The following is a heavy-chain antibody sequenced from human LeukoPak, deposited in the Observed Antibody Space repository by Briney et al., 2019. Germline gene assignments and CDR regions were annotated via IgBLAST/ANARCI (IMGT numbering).Heavy chain of an antibody. CDR2: IYYRGST. CDR3: ARRLLARTTSFDP. J-gene: IGHJ5*02. CDR1: GGSISSSRYC. V-gene: IGHV4-39*01. D-gene: IGHD1-14*01. Sequence: SETLSLTCTVSGGSISSSRYCWGWIRQRPGRGREWIGSIYYRGSTYNNPPLRSRVTISENTSKNQFSLKVTSVTAADTAVYYCARRLLARTTSFDPWGQRTLVTVSS.